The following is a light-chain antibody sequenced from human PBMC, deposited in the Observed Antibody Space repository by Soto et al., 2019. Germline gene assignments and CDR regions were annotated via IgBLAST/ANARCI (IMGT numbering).Light chain of an antibody. J-gene: IGLJ3*02. V-gene: IGLV3-25*02. CDR3: RSADSSGTPWV. CDR1: ALPKQY. CDR2: KDS. Sequence: SYELTQPPSVSVSPGQTARITCSGDALPKQYAYWYQQKPGQAPVLVIYKDSERPSGIPERFSGSSSGTTVTLTISGVQAEDEADYYCRSADSSGTPWVFGGGTKLTVL.